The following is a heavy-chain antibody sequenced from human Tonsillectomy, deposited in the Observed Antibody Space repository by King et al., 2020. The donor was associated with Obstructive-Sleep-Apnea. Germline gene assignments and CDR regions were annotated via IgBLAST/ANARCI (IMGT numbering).Heavy chain of an antibody. CDR1: GFTVSSNY. D-gene: IGHD4-17*01. CDR2: IYSGDST. CDR3: ARVYGDYVSGLDY. V-gene: IGHV3-66*01. Sequence: VQLVESGGGLVQPGGSLRLSCAASGFTVSSNYMSWVRQAPRKGLEGVSVIYSGDSTYYADSVKGRFTISRDNSKNTLYLQMNSLRAEDTAVYYCARVYGDYVSGLDYWGQGTLVTVSS. J-gene: IGHJ4*02.